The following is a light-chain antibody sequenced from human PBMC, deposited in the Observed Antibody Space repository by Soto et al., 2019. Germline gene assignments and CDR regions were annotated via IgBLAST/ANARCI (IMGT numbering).Light chain of an antibody. V-gene: IGKV1-5*01. CDR3: QQYDGH. CDR1: QSINTW. J-gene: IGKJ2*01. CDR2: DAS. Sequence: DNRLTQSPSTMSASVGDRVTITCRASQSINTWLAWYQQKPGKAPRVLIYDASSLQSGVPSRFSGSGSGTEFTLTISSLEPDDFATYYCQQYDGHFGQGTKLEIK.